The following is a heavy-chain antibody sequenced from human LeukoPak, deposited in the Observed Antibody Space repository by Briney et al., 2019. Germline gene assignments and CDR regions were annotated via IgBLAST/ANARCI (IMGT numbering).Heavy chain of an antibody. Sequence: SETLSLTCTVSGGSISSVGYYWSWIRQHPGKGLEWIGYIYYSGSTYYNPSLKSRVTISVDTSKNQFSLKLSSVTAADTAVYYCARGQASYGIDYWGQGTLVTVSS. CDR2: IYYSGST. J-gene: IGHJ4*02. D-gene: IGHD2-8*01. CDR3: ARGQASYGIDY. CDR1: GGSISSVGYY. V-gene: IGHV4-31*03.